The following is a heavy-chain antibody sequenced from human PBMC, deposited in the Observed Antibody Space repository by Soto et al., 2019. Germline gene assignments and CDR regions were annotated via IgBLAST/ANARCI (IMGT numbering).Heavy chain of an antibody. CDR2: IYYSWST. CDR3: ARVGESSGWYYWFDP. D-gene: IGHD6-19*01. J-gene: IGHJ5*02. Sequence: SETLSLTCTVSGGSISSYYWSWIRQPPGKGLEWIGYIYYSWSTNYNPSLKSRVTISVDTSKNQFSLKLSSVTAADTALYYCARVGESSGWYYWFDPWGQGTLVTVS. V-gene: IGHV4-59*01. CDR1: GGSISSYY.